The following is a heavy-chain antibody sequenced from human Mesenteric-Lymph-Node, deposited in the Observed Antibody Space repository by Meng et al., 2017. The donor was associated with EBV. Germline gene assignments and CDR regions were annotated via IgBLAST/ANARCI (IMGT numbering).Heavy chain of an antibody. V-gene: IGHV4-30-4*01. CDR3: ARVTGKIYYDGSGYPEAFDY. J-gene: IGHJ4*02. Sequence: QGQLQESGPGLVKPPQTLSLTCTVSGDSISSTDYYWSWVRQPPGKGLEWIGYIYYSGSRYYNPSLKGRVTISVDTSKNQFSLKLSSVTAADTAVYYCARVTGKIYYDGSGYPEAFDYWGQGTLVTVSS. D-gene: IGHD3-22*01. CDR2: IYYSGSR. CDR1: GDSISSTDYY.